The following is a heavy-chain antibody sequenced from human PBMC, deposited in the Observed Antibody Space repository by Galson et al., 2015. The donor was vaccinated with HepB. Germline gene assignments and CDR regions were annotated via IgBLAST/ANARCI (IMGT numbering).Heavy chain of an antibody. Sequence: SLRLSCAASGFTFSSYGMHWVRQAPGKGLEWVAVIWYDGSNKYYADSVKGRFTISRDNSKNTLYLQMNSLRAEDTAVYYCARDREITMIVVGVFDYWGQGTLVTVSS. J-gene: IGHJ4*02. CDR2: IWYDGSNK. D-gene: IGHD3-22*01. V-gene: IGHV3-33*08. CDR3: ARDREITMIVVGVFDY. CDR1: GFTFSSYG.